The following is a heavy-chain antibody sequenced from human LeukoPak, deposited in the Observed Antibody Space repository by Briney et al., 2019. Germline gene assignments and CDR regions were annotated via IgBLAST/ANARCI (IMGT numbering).Heavy chain of an antibody. D-gene: IGHD1-1*01. V-gene: IGHV3-23*01. J-gene: IGHJ1*01. CDR3: ARALSQQLIRYSQD. CDR1: GFTFSNYA. Sequence: GGSLRLSCAASGFTFSNYAMSWVRQAPGKGLEWVSGISGSGGNSYYADSVKGRFTISRDNSKNTLYLQMNSLRADDTAVYYCARALSQQLIRYSQDWGQGTLVTVSS. CDR2: ISGSGGNS.